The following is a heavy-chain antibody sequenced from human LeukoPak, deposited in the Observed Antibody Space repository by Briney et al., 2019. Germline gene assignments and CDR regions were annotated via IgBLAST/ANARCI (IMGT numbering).Heavy chain of an antibody. CDR1: GFTFSSYA. J-gene: IGHJ4*02. CDR2: ISGSGVST. Sequence: GGSLRLSCAASGFTFSSYALSWVRQAPGKGLEWVSAISGSGVSTYYADSVKGRFTISRDNSKNTLYLQMNSLRAEDTALYYCVRGQARAWGLDYWGQGTLVTVSS. V-gene: IGHV3-23*01. D-gene: IGHD3-16*01. CDR3: VRGQARAWGLDY.